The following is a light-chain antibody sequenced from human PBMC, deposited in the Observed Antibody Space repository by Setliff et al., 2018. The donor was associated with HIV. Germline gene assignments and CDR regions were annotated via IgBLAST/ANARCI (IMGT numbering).Light chain of an antibody. Sequence: EIVLTQSPGTLSLSPGERATLSCRASQSVSSSYLAWYQQRPGLAPRLLIYDASSRATGIPDRFSGSGSGTDFTLTISRLEPEDFAVYYCQQYGSSPNTFGQGTKVDIK. V-gene: IGKV3D-20*01. CDR3: QQYGSSPNT. J-gene: IGKJ2*01. CDR2: DAS. CDR1: QSVSSSY.